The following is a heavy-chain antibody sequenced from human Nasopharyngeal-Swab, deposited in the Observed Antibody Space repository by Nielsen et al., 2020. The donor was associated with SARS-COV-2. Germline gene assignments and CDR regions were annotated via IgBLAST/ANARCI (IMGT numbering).Heavy chain of an antibody. CDR2: IYHSGST. D-gene: IGHD6-13*01. Sequence: SDTLSLTFAVSGGSIISSNCWSWVRQPPGQGLEWIGEIYHSGSTNYNPSLKSRVTISVDKSKNQFSLKLSSVTAADTAEYYCASGDPTGYSSSPVRTFDYWGQGPLVTVSS. CDR3: ASGDPTGYSSSPVRTFDY. J-gene: IGHJ4*02. V-gene: IGHV4-4*02. CDR1: GGSIISSNC.